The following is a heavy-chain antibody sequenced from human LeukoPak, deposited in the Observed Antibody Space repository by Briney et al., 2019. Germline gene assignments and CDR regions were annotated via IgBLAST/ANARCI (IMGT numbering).Heavy chain of an antibody. CDR3: ARVWRGNTYGPGDY. D-gene: IGHD5-18*01. J-gene: IGHJ4*02. CDR1: GFTFSTYA. CDR2: VSGSGGGT. V-gene: IGHV3-23*01. Sequence: TGGSLRLSCAASGFTFSTYAMSWVRQAPGKGLEWVSGVSGSGGGTYYADSVKGRFTVSRDNSKNTLHLQMSSLRVEDTAVYYCARVWRGNTYGPGDYWGPGTLVTVSS.